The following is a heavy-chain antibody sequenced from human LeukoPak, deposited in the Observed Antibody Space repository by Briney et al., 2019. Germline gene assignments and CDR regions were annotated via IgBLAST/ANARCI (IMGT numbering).Heavy chain of an antibody. V-gene: IGHV3-7*01. CDR2: IKQDGSEK. J-gene: IGHJ4*02. D-gene: IGHD3-22*01. CDR1: GFTFSSYW. CDR3: ARDTLTYYYGSSGYYS. Sequence: GGSLRLSCAASGFTFSSYWMSWVRQAPGKGLEWVANIKQDGSEKYYVDSVKGRFTISRDNAKNSLYLQMNSLRAEDTAVYYCARDTLTYYYGSSGYYSWGQGTLVTVSS.